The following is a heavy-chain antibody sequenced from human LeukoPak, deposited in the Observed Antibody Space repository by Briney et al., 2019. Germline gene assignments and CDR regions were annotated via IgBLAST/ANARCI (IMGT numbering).Heavy chain of an antibody. CDR2: IYSAGAT. D-gene: IGHD2-2*01. CDR1: GFIVSSNY. CDR3: ARGSSTHGEYYFDY. J-gene: IGHJ4*02. V-gene: IGHV3-53*01. Sequence: TGGSLRLSCAVSGFIVSSNYMSWVRQAPGKGLEWVSIIYSAGATYYADSVRGRFTISRDNSKNTVFLQMNTLRAVDTAVYYCARGSSTHGEYYFDYWGQGTLVTVSS.